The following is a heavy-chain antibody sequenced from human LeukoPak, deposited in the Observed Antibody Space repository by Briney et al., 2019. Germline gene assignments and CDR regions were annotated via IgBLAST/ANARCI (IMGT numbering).Heavy chain of an antibody. Sequence: PGGSLRLSCAASGFTFSSYSMNWVRQAPGKGLEWVSSISSSSSYIYYADSVKGRFTISRDNAKNSLYLQMNSLRAEDTAVYYCARASTGAADWYFDLWGRGTLVTVSS. CDR2: ISSSSSYI. V-gene: IGHV3-21*01. D-gene: IGHD1-14*01. CDR3: ARASTGAADWYFDL. J-gene: IGHJ2*01. CDR1: GFTFSSYS.